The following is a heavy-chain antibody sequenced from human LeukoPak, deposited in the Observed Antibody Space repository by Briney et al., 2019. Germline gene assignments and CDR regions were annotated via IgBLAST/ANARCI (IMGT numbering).Heavy chain of an antibody. V-gene: IGHV3-48*01. Sequence: GSLRLSCAASGLTFSGYSMNWVRQAPGKGLEWISYISSSSDIIYNADSVKGRFTISRDNAKNSLFLQMNSLRAEDTAVYYCARVSGGVGARNWFDPWGQGTLVTVSS. J-gene: IGHJ5*02. CDR3: ARVSGGVGARNWFDP. CDR2: ISSSSDII. D-gene: IGHD1-26*01. CDR1: GLTFSGYS.